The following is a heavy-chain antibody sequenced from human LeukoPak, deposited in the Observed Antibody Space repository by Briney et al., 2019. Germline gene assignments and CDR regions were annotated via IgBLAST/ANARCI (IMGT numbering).Heavy chain of an antibody. CDR1: GGTFSSYA. J-gene: IGHJ4*02. CDR2: MNPNSGNT. V-gene: IGHV1-8*02. Sequence: GASGKVSCKASGGTFSSYAISWVRQATGQGLEWMGWMNPNSGNTGYAQKFQGRVTMTRNTSISTAYMELSSLRSEDTAVYYCARAGGYCGRISCPYYFDYWGQGSLVAVSS. D-gene: IGHD2-15*01. CDR3: ARAGGYCGRISCPYYFDY.